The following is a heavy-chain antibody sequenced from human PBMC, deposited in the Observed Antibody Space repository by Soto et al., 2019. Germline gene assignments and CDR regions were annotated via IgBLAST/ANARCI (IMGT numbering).Heavy chain of an antibody. CDR1: GYTFTSYN. CDR3: ARGRASSRLLDY. Sequence: QVQLVQSGAEVKKPGASVKVSCKASGYTFTSYNIIWVRQATGQGLEWMGWMSPNSGNTGYVQNFQGRVSMTRNTSISTAYMELSSLTSEDTAVYYCARGRASSRLLDYWGQGTLVTVSS. CDR2: MSPNSGNT. J-gene: IGHJ4*02. V-gene: IGHV1-8*01. D-gene: IGHD6-13*01.